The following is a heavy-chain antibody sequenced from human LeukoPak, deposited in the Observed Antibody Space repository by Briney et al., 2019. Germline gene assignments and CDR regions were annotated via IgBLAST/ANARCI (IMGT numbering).Heavy chain of an antibody. CDR3: ARVEGLYSSSYRAEYFQH. J-gene: IGHJ1*01. D-gene: IGHD6-13*01. CDR1: GGSISSYY. Sequence: SETLSLTRTVSGGSISSYYWSWIRQPPGKGLEWIGYIYYSGSTNYNPSLKSRVTISVDTSKNQFSLKLSSVTAADTAVYYCARVEGLYSSSYRAEYFQHWGQGTLVTVSS. CDR2: IYYSGST. V-gene: IGHV4-59*01.